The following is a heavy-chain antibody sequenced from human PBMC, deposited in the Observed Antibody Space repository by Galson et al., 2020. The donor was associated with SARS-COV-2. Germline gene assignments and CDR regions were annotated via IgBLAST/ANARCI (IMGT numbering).Heavy chain of an antibody. CDR1: GFTFKDFW. CDR3: TREGWQGGY. D-gene: IGHD6-19*01. CDR2: IRGDGSET. Sequence: GESLKISCAVSGFTFKDFWMSWVRQAPGKGLEWVANIRGDGSETNYVDSVKGRFSISRVNDMNSLFLQMNSLRVEDTATYYCTREGWQGGYWGQGTRVTVSS. V-gene: IGHV3-7*01. J-gene: IGHJ4*02.